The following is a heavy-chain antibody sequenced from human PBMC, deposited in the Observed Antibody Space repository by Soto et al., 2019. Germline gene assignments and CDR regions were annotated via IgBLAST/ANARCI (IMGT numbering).Heavy chain of an antibody. V-gene: IGHV3-11*01. D-gene: IGHD2-2*01. J-gene: IGHJ5*02. CDR2: ISSSGTTI. CDR3: ARVDPPAKS. Sequence: QVQLVESGGGLVKPGGSLRLSCAASGFTFSDYYMSGIGEAPGKGLEWVSYISSSGTTIYYAASVKGRFTTSRDNAKNSLYLQMNSLGADDTAVYYCARVDPPAKSWGQGTLVTVSS. CDR1: GFTFSDYY.